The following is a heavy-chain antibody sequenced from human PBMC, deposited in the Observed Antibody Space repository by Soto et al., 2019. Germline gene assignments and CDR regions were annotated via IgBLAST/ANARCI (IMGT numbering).Heavy chain of an antibody. D-gene: IGHD5-12*01. V-gene: IGHV5-51*01. CDR1: GYNFNTYW. J-gene: IGHJ4*02. CDR3: ATSTVSYVDIVSSTTRGYFDH. Sequence: GESLKISCEGSGYNFNTYWIGWVRQMPGKGLEWMALIYPGDSDTRYSPSFEGQVTLSVDRSISAAYLQWSSLKASDTAIYYCATSTVSYVDIVSSTTRGYFDHWGQGTLVTVSS. CDR2: IYPGDSDT.